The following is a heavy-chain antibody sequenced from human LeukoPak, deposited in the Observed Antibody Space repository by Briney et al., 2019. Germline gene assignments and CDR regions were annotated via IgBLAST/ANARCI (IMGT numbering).Heavy chain of an antibody. Sequence: PSETLSLTCSVSGGSISNSNYYWGWIRLPPGKGMEWIGTIYYSGSTNYNPSLKSRLTISVHTSKNQFSMKLRSVTAADTAVYYCARDLGPPIFGVVSNWFDPWGQGTLVTVSS. D-gene: IGHD3-3*01. CDR2: IYYSGST. CDR3: ARDLGPPIFGVVSNWFDP. CDR1: GGSISNSNYY. J-gene: IGHJ5*02. V-gene: IGHV4-39*02.